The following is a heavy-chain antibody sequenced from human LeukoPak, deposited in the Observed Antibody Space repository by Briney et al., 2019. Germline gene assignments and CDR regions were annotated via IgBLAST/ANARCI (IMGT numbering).Heavy chain of an antibody. CDR2: IYTSGST. D-gene: IGHD3-22*01. CDR3: AREGYYDSSGYYYWY. J-gene: IGHJ4*02. Sequence: SETLSLTCTVSGDSISNYYWSWIRQPAGKGLEWIGRIYTSGSTNYNPSLKSRVTMSVDTSKNQFSLKLSSVTAADTAVYYCAREGYYDSSGYYYWYWGQGTLVTVSS. V-gene: IGHV4-4*07. CDR1: GDSISNYY.